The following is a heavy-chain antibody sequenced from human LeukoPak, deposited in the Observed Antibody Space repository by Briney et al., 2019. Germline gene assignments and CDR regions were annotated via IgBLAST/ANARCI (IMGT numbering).Heavy chain of an antibody. CDR2: IYHSGST. CDR1: CYSISSGYY. J-gene: IGHJ4*02. D-gene: IGHD4-17*01. CDR3: ARYGDYDQNSFDY. Sequence: ADTLSLTCAVSCYSISSGYYRGWIRQPPGTGLEWIGRIYHSGSTYYNPPLKSRLTISVDTSKNQFSLKLSSVTAADTAVYYCARYGDYDQNSFDYWGQGTLVTVSS. V-gene: IGHV4-38-2*01.